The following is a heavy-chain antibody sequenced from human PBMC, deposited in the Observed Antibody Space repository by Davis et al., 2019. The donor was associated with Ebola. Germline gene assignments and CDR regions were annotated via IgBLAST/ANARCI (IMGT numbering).Heavy chain of an antibody. Sequence: GGSLRLSCAASGCPFSSYSMHWVRQAPGKGLEWVSLISGDGGSTYYADSVKGRFTISRDNAKNSLYLQMNSLRAEDTALYHCARDYSSSSTNWFDPWGQGTLATVSS. CDR1: GCPFSSYS. CDR3: ARDYSSSSTNWFDP. CDR2: ISGDGGST. V-gene: IGHV3-43*02. D-gene: IGHD6-6*01. J-gene: IGHJ5*02.